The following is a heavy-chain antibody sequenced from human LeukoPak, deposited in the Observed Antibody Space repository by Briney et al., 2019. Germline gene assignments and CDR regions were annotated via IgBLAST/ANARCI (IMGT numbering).Heavy chain of an antibody. CDR2: SHYSEST. J-gene: IGHJ6*03. Sequence: SETLSLTCTVSGGSISSYYWSWIRQPPGKGLEWIGCSHYSESTVYNPSLKSRVTISVDTSKNQFSLKLSSVTAADTAVYYCARAISSSSYYYSYYMDVWGKGTTVTVSS. CDR3: ARAISSSSYYYSYYMDV. CDR1: GGSISSYY. D-gene: IGHD6-6*01. V-gene: IGHV4-59*01.